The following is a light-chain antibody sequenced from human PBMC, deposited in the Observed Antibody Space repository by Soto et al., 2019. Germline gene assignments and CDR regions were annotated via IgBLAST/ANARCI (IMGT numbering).Light chain of an antibody. CDR1: QSISNS. Sequence: DIQMTQSPSSLSASVGDRVTITCRASQSISNSLNWYQHKAGKAPKLLISAASSLQSGVPSRFSGGGSGTDFTLTISSLQPEDFATYYCQQTYTALITFGQGTRLDIK. V-gene: IGKV1-39*01. CDR3: QQTYTALIT. J-gene: IGKJ5*01. CDR2: AAS.